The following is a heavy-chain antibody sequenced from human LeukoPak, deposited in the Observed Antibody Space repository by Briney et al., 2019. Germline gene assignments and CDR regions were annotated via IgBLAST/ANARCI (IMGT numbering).Heavy chain of an antibody. CDR2: IRYSGST. D-gene: IGHD4-17*01. Sequence: SETLSLTCTVSGGSISSYSWSWIRQPPGKGLEWIGSIRYSGSTNYNPSLKSRVTISVDTSKNQFSLKLSSVTATDTAVYYCARRVASDYAWVWGQGTLVTVSS. CDR3: ARRVASDYAWV. CDR1: GGSISSYS. J-gene: IGHJ4*02. V-gene: IGHV4-59*08.